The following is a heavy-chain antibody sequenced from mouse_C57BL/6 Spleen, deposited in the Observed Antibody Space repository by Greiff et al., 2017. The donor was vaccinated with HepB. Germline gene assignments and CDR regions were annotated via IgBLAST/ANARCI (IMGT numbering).Heavy chain of an antibody. CDR3: AREGGAYYEYADWYFDV. D-gene: IGHD2-4*01. J-gene: IGHJ1*03. Sequence: QVQLQQPGAELVKPGASVKLSCKASGYTFTSYWMHWVKQRPGQGLEWIGMIHPNSGSTNYNEKFKSKATLTVDKSSSTAYMQLSSLTSEDSAVYYCAREGGAYYEYADWYFDVWGTGTTVTVSS. CDR1: GYTFTSYW. CDR2: IHPNSGST. V-gene: IGHV1-64*01.